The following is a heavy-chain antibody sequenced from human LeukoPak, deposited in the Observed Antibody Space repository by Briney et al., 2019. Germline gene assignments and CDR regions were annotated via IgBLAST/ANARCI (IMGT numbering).Heavy chain of an antibody. CDR3: ARAGSHRNSGYDY. D-gene: IGHD5-12*01. CDR1: GVTFSNYS. V-gene: IGHV3-48*04. J-gene: IGHJ4*02. Sequence: GGSLRLSCVASGVTFSNYSMNWVRQAPGKGLEWVSYISSSSTIYYADSVKGRFTISRDTAKNSLYLQMNSLRTEDTAVYHCARAGSHRNSGYDYWGQGTLVTVSS. CDR2: ISSSSTI.